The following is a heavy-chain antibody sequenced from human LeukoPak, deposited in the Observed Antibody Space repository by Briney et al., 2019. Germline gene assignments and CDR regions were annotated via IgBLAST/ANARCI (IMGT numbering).Heavy chain of an antibody. V-gene: IGHV3-23*01. Sequence: GGSLRLSCAASGFTFSSIAMSWVRQAPDKGLEWVSTISGSGGGTYYADSVKGRFTISRNDSKNTLYLQMNSLRADDTAVYYCAKDLGRYRNNFFDYWGQGNLVTVSS. CDR1: GFTFSSIA. CDR3: AKDLGRYRNNFFDY. J-gene: IGHJ4*02. CDR2: ISGSGGGT. D-gene: IGHD1-26*01.